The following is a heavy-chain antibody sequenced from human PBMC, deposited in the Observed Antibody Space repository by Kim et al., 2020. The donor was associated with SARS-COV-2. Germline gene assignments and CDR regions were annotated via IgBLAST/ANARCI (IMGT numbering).Heavy chain of an antibody. V-gene: IGHV4-34*01. CDR2: INHSGRT. CDR1: GGSFSGYY. Sequence: SETLSLTCAVYGGSFSGYYWSWIRQPPGKGLEWIGEINHSGRTNYNPSLKSRVTISVDTSKNQFSLKLTSATAADAALYFCARRLSNTSGWGSHYCDLWG. CDR3: ARRLSNTSGWGSHYCDL. J-gene: IGHJ2*01. D-gene: IGHD3-10*01.